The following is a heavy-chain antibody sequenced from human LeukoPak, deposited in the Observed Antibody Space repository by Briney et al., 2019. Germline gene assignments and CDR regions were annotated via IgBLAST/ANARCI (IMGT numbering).Heavy chain of an antibody. V-gene: IGHV3-7*03. CDR2: IKQDGSEE. CDR1: GFTFSSYW. D-gene: IGHD2-15*01. J-gene: IGHJ4*02. Sequence: GGSLRLSCAASGFTFSSYWMSWVRQAPGKGLEWVANIKQDGSEEYYVDSVKGRFTISKDNAKNSLYLQMNRLRPEDAAVYYCAKAPVTTCRGAFCYPFDYWGLGTLVTVSS. CDR3: AKAPVTTCRGAFCYPFDY.